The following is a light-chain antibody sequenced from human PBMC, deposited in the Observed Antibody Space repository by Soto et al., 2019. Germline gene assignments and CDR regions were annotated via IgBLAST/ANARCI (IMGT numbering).Light chain of an antibody. Sequence: EIVLTQSPGTLSLSPGERATLSCRASQSVSSSYLAWYQQTPGQAPRLLIYGASSRATGIADRFSGSGSGTDLTLTISRLEPEDLALYYCQQYGSSPLLTFCGGTKVEIK. CDR2: GAS. V-gene: IGKV3-20*01. J-gene: IGKJ4*01. CDR1: QSVSSSY. CDR3: QQYGSSPLLT.